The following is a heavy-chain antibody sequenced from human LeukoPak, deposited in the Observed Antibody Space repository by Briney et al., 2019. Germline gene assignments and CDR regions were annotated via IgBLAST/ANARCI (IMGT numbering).Heavy chain of an antibody. D-gene: IGHD3-3*01. Sequence: PSETLSLTCTVSGGSISSSSYYWGWIRQPPGKGLEWIGEINHSGSTNYNPSLKSRVTISVDTSKNQFSLKLSSVTAADTAVYYCARVHGEIRFDYYMDVWGKGTTVTISS. V-gene: IGHV4-39*07. J-gene: IGHJ6*03. CDR3: ARVHGEIRFDYYMDV. CDR1: GGSISSSSYY. CDR2: INHSGST.